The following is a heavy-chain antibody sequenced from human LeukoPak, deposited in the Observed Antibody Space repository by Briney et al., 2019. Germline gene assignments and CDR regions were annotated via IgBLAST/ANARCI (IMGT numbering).Heavy chain of an antibody. CDR1: GGTFSSYA. D-gene: IGHD3-22*01. Sequence: GSSVKVSCKASGGTFSSYAISWVRQAPGQGLEWMGGIIPIFGTANYAQKFQGRVTITTDESTSTAYMELSSLRSEDTAVYYCAKATRPTYYYDSSGYSLAGYFQHWGQGTLVTVSS. CDR2: IIPIFGTA. CDR3: AKATRPTYYYDSSGYSLAGYFQH. J-gene: IGHJ1*01. V-gene: IGHV1-69*05.